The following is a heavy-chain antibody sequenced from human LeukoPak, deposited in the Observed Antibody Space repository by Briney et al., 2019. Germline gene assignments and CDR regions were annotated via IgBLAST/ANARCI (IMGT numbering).Heavy chain of an antibody. V-gene: IGHV3-23*01. CDR2: ISGSGGRT. CDR1: GFSFSGYA. D-gene: IGHD4-11*01. Sequence: GGSLRLSCAGSGFSFSGYAMNWVRQAPGKGLEWVSGISGSGGRTDYADSVKGRFTIPRNNSKNTLYLQMNSLRAEDTAVYYCAKFTTVNMYFHHWGQGTLVTVSS. J-gene: IGHJ1*01. CDR3: AKFTTVNMYFHH.